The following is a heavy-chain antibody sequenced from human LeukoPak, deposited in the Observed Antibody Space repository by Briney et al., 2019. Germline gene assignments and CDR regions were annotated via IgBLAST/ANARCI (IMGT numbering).Heavy chain of an antibody. V-gene: IGHV4-39*06. CDR1: GGSISSGAYY. CDR2: IHYSGKT. D-gene: IGHD6-19*01. CDR3: ARGVRGWVRVDY. Sequence: SETLSLTCTVSGGSISSGAYYWGWIRQPPGKGLEWIGTIHYSGKTYYNPSLKSRITISIDTSKKQFALKLSSVTAADTAVYYCARGVRGWVRVDYWGQGTLVTVSS. J-gene: IGHJ4*02.